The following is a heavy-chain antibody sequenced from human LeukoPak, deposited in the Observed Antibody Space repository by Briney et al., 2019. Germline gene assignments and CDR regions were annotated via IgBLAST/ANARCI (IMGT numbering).Heavy chain of an antibody. CDR1: GFTFSSYA. J-gene: IGHJ4*02. CDR2: ISYDGSNK. Sequence: GGSLRLPCAASGFTFSSYAMHWVRQAPGKGLEWVAVISYDGSNKYYADSVKGRFTISRDNSKNTLYLQMNSLRAEDTAVYYCARGPIQKRKGYYFDYWGQGTLVTVSS. V-gene: IGHV3-30-3*01. CDR3: ARGPIQKRKGYYFDY.